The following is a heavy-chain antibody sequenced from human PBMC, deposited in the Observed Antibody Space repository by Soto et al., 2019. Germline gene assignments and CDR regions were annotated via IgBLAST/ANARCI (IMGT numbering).Heavy chain of an antibody. CDR2: IYWDGES. CDR1: GFSFTTTRMG. J-gene: IGHJ4*02. V-gene: IGHV2-5*02. CDR3: AHIDSTGTTTYFDS. D-gene: IGHD1-1*01. Sequence: QITLKEAGPTLVKPTETLTLTCTFSGFSFTTTRMGVGWTRQPPGKALEWLAIIYWDGESRYNPLLRRRLTLTEDTSKNQVVLTMTNLDTQATATYYCAHIDSTGTTTYFDSWGQGIPVTVDS.